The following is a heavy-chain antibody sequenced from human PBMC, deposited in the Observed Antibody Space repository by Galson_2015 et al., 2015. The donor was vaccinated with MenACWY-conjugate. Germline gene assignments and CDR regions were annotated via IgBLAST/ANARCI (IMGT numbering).Heavy chain of an antibody. CDR1: GFIFNTYW. J-gene: IGHJ4*02. D-gene: IGHD1-26*01. CDR3: FAINSGIDY. V-gene: IGHV3-74*01. CDR2: INPGGSST. Sequence: SLRLSCAASGFIFNTYWMHWVRQAPGKGLVWVSRINPGGSSTTYADSVKDRFTISRDNSKSTAYLQMNSLRAEDTAMYYCFAINSGIDYWGQGTLVTVSS.